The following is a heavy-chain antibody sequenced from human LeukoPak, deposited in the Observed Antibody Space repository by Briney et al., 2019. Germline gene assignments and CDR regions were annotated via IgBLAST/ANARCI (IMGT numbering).Heavy chain of an antibody. CDR3: ARESSYYDSSGYQNWLDP. CDR1: GGSFSGYY. D-gene: IGHD3-22*01. J-gene: IGHJ5*02. CDR2: INHSGST. Sequence: SETLSLTCAVYGGSFSGYYWSWIRQPPGKGLEWIGEINHSGSTKYNPSLKSRATISVDTSKNQFSLKLSSVTAADTAVYYCARESSYYDSSGYQNWLDPWGQGTLVTVSS. V-gene: IGHV4-34*01.